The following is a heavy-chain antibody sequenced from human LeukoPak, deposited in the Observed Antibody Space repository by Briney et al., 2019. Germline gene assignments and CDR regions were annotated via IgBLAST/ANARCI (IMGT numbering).Heavy chain of an antibody. J-gene: IGHJ4*02. D-gene: IGHD2-2*01. Sequence: SETLSLTCTVSGGSISSGSYYWSWIRQPAGKGLEWIGRIYTSGSTNYNPSLKSRVTISVDTSKNQFSLKLSSVTAADTAVYYCARASYIVVVPAAPFDYWGQGTLVTVSS. CDR2: IYTSGST. V-gene: IGHV4-61*02. CDR3: ARASYIVVVPAAPFDY. CDR1: GGSISSGSYY.